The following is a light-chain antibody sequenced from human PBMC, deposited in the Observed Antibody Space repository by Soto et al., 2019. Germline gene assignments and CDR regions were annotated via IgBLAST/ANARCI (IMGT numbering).Light chain of an antibody. V-gene: IGLV1-40*01. CDR2: GNS. CDR1: SSNIGAGYD. Sequence: QSVLTQPPSVSGAPGQRVTISCTGSSSNIGAGYDVHWYQQLPGTAPKLLIYGNSNRPSGVPDRFSGSKSGTPASLAITGLQAEDEADYYCQSYDSSLSGPVFGGGTKLTVL. CDR3: QSYDSSLSGPV. J-gene: IGLJ2*01.